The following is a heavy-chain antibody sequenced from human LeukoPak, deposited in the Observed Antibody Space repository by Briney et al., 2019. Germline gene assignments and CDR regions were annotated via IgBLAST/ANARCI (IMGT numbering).Heavy chain of an antibody. Sequence: SETLSLTCTVSGGSISPYYWSWIRQPPGKGLEWIGYVYYSGSTNYNPSLKSRVTISLDTSKNQFSLKLSSVTAADTAVYYCARAYPYYDYVWGSYRYYFDYWGQGTLVTVSS. D-gene: IGHD3-16*02. J-gene: IGHJ4*02. CDR2: VYYSGST. CDR1: GGSISPYY. V-gene: IGHV4-59*08. CDR3: ARAYPYYDYVWGSYRYYFDY.